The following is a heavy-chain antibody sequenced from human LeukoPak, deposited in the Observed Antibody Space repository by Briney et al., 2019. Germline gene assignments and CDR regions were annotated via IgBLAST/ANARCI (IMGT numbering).Heavy chain of an antibody. Sequence: SETLSLTCTVSCASISINSYYWGWIRQPPGKGLEWIGSMYYSGSTYYNPSPKRRLTKSVETSKNPFSLKLSSVNAADTAVYYCERDTLGATFPGAFDIWGQGTMVTVSS. J-gene: IGHJ3*02. D-gene: IGHD1-26*01. CDR2: MYYSGST. CDR1: CASISINSYY. CDR3: ERDTLGATFPGAFDI. V-gene: IGHV4-39*07.